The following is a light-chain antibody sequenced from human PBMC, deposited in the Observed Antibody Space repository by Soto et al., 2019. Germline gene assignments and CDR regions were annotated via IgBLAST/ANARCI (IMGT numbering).Light chain of an antibody. CDR1: SSDIGGYKY. V-gene: IGLV2-8*01. CDR2: EVG. Sequence: QLVLTQPPSASGSPGQSVTISCTGSSSDIGGYKYVAWYQQHPDKAPKLIIYEVGKRPSGVPDRFFGSKSGNTASLTVSGLQTQDEADYYCTSYAGNNTFIFGGGTKLTVL. J-gene: IGLJ1*01. CDR3: TSYAGNNTFI.